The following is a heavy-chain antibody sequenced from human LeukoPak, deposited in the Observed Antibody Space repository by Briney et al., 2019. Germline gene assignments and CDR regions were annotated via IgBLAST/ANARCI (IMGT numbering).Heavy chain of an antibody. V-gene: IGHV3-48*03. J-gene: IGHJ4*02. CDR2: ISSSGSTI. CDR1: GFTFSSYE. CDR3: AREGAAAGRADY. Sequence: GGSLRLSCAASGFTFSSYEMNWVRQAPGKGLEWVSYISSSGSTIYYADSVKGRFTISRDNAKNSLYLQMNSLRAEDTAVYYCAREGAAAGRADYWGQGTLVTVSS. D-gene: IGHD6-13*01.